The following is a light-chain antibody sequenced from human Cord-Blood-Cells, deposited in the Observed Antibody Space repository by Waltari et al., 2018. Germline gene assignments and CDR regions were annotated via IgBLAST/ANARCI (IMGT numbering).Light chain of an antibody. J-gene: IGLJ2*01. V-gene: IGLV2-18*02. CDR1: SSAVGSSTR. Sequence: QSALTQPPSVSGSPGQSVTIPSTGTSSAVGSSTRVSWYQQPPGTAPKLMIYEVSNRPSGVPDRFSGSKSGNTASLTISGLQAEDEADYYCSSYTSSSTYVVFGGGTKLTVL. CDR2: EVS. CDR3: SSYTSSSTYVV.